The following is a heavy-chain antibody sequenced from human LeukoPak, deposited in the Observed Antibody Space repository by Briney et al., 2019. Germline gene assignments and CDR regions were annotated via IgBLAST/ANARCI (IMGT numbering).Heavy chain of an antibody. CDR2: ISSSSRYI. CDR3: ARDRISQWLTPLGY. Sequence: GGSLRLSCAASGFTFSSYSMNWVRQAPGKGLEWVSSISSSSRYIYYADSVKGRFTISRDNAKNSLYLQMNSLRAEDTAVYYCARDRISQWLTPLGYWGQGTLVTVSS. J-gene: IGHJ4*02. CDR1: GFTFSSYS. V-gene: IGHV3-21*01. D-gene: IGHD6-19*01.